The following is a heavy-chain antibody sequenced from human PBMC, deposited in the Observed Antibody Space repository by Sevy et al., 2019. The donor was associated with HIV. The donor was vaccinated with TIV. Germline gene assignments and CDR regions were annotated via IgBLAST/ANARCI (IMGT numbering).Heavy chain of an antibody. Sequence: GGSLRLSCAASGFTFSNAWMSWVRQAPGKGLEWVGRIKSKTDSGTTDYAAPVKGRFTISRDDSKNTLYLQMNSLKTEDTAVYYCTTDPRESHIVVVPAAQFYYYYGMDVWGQGTTVTVSS. V-gene: IGHV3-15*01. J-gene: IGHJ6*02. CDR1: GFTFSNAW. CDR3: TTDPRESHIVVVPAAQFYYYYGMDV. CDR2: IKSKTDSGTT. D-gene: IGHD2-2*01.